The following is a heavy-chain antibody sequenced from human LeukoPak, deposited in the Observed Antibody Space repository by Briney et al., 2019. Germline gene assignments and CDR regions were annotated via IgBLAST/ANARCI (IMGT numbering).Heavy chain of an antibody. Sequence: GGSLRLSCAASGFTVSSNYMSWVRQAPGKGLEWVSVIYSGGSTYYADSVKGRFTISRDNSKNTLYLQMNSLRAEDTAVYYCARLGANGSGWYVLLWGQGTLVTVSS. J-gene: IGHJ4*02. CDR3: ARLGANGSGWYVLL. CDR2: IYSGGST. D-gene: IGHD6-19*01. V-gene: IGHV3-53*01. CDR1: GFTVSSNY.